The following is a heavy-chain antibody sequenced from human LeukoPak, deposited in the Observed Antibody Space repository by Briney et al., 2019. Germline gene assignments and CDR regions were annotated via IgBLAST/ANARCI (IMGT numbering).Heavy chain of an antibody. CDR3: ATYYYDSSGSGYYWSAYFDY. V-gene: IGHV3-30*02. Sequence: GGSLRLSCAASGFIFSSCSMNWVRQAPGKGLEWVAFIRNDGNNKYYADSVKGRFTISRDNSKNTLYLQMNSLRAEDTAVYYCATYYYDSSGSGYYWSAYFDYWGQGTLVTVSS. J-gene: IGHJ4*02. CDR1: GFIFSSCS. D-gene: IGHD3-22*01. CDR2: IRNDGNNK.